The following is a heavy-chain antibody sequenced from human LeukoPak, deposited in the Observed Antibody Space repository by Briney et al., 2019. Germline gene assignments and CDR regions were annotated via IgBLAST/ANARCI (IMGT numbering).Heavy chain of an antibody. Sequence: TSQTLSLTCAVYGGSFSSYYWSWIRQPPGKGLEWIGEINHSGSTNYNPSLKSRVTISVDMSKNQFSLKLSSVTAADTAVYYCARGPPAKPGTGYYYGMDVWGQGTTVTVSS. D-gene: IGHD2-2*01. CDR1: GGSFSSYY. CDR2: INHSGST. CDR3: ARGPPAKPGTGYYYGMDV. V-gene: IGHV4-34*01. J-gene: IGHJ6*02.